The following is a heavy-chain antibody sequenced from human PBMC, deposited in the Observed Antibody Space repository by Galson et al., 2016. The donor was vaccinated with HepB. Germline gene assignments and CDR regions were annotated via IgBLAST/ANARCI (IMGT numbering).Heavy chain of an antibody. Sequence: SLRLSCAASGFSVSSNYIIWVRQAPGKGPEWVSAIYSGGSTYHADAVKGHFTVSRDNPKNTVYLQMNSLRAEDTAVYYCAREAIAAAGTHDAFDIWGQGTMVTVCS. V-gene: IGHV3-53*01. CDR1: GFSVSSNY. CDR2: IYSGGST. J-gene: IGHJ3*02. D-gene: IGHD6-13*01. CDR3: AREAIAAAGTHDAFDI.